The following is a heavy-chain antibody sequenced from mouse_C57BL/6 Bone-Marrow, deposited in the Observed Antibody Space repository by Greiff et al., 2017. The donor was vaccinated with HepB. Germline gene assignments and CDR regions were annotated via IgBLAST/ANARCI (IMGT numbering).Heavy chain of an antibody. CDR2: IYPRSGNT. CDR3: AREGFTSYYFDY. CDR1: GYTFTSYG. Sequence: VQLVESGAELARPGASVKLSCKASGYTFTSYGISWVKQRTGQGLEWIGEIYPRSGNTYYNEKFKGKATLTADKSSSTAYMELRSLTSEDSAVYFCAREGFTSYYFDYWGQGTTLTVSS. D-gene: IGHD3-3*01. J-gene: IGHJ2*01. V-gene: IGHV1-81*01.